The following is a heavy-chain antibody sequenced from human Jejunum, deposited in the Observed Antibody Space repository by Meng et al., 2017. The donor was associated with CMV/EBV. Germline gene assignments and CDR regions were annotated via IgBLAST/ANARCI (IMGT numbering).Heavy chain of an antibody. CDR1: CGSLSFYY. CDR2: IFTTGST. J-gene: IGHJ4*02. V-gene: IGHV4-4*07. CDR3: VRETDMTVGPHFDY. D-gene: IGHD3-22*01. Sequence: ACGAVLLHPSDALSLTFSGCCGSLSFYYWSWTRKHAVKGLEWIGRIFTTGSTNYHPSLKSRVTMSVDTSKNQISLRLTSVTAADTAIYYCVRETDMTVGPHFDYWGQGALVTVSS.